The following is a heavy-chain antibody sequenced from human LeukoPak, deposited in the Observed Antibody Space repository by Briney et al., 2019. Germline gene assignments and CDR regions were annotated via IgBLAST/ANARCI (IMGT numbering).Heavy chain of an antibody. J-gene: IGHJ4*02. Sequence: SVKVSCKASGGTFSSYAISWVRQAPGQGLEWMGGIIPIFGTANYAQKFQGRVTITADESTSTAYMELSSLRSEDTAVYYCARENVLGALLSGTTSTKRYYFDYWGQGTLVTVSS. CDR1: GGTFSSYA. V-gene: IGHV1-69*01. CDR2: IIPIFGTA. D-gene: IGHD1-7*01. CDR3: ARENVLGALLSGTTSTKRYYFDY.